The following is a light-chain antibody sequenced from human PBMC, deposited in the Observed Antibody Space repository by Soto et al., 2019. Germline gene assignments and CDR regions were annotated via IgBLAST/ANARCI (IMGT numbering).Light chain of an antibody. Sequence: DIQLTQSPSVLSASVGDTVTITCRASQALSNYLAWYQQKPGKAPELLIYAASTLQSGVPSRFSGSGSGTDFTLTISCLQSEDFATYYCQQYYSFPLTFGGGTKVDIK. J-gene: IGKJ4*01. CDR1: QALSNY. CDR2: AAS. V-gene: IGKV1-9*01. CDR3: QQYYSFPLT.